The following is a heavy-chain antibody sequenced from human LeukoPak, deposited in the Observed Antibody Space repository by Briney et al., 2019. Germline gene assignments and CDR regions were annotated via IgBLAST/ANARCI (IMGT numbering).Heavy chain of an antibody. V-gene: IGHV1-69*13. D-gene: IGHD1-26*01. CDR1: GGTFSSYA. CDR3: ARDPAVGATGYFDY. CDR2: IIPIFGTA. Sequence: SVKVSCKASGGTFSSYAISWVRQAPGQGLEWMGGIIPIFGTANYAQRFQGRVTITADESTSTAYMELSSLRSEDTAVYYCARDPAVGATGYFDYWGQGTLVTVSS. J-gene: IGHJ4*02.